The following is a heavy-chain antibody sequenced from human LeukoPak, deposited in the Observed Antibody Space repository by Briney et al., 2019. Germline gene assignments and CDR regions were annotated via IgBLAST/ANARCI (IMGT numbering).Heavy chain of an antibody. V-gene: IGHV3-48*03. CDR2: VSSDGRTT. D-gene: IGHD2-8*01. J-gene: IGHJ4*02. CDR3: AKWVSL. Sequence: GGSLRLSCTASGFTFSSHEMNWVRQAPGKGLEWVSYVSSDGRTTFYADSVKGRFVILRDNAKNSLSLEMNNLRAEDTGVYYCAKWVSLWGQGALVTVPS. CDR1: GFTFSSHE.